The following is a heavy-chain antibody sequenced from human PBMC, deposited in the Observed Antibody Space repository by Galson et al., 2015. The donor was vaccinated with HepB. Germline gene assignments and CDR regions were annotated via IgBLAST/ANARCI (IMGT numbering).Heavy chain of an antibody. CDR2: IIPIFGTA. CDR3: ARSGYYDSSGYYTPGEYFQH. CDR1: GGTFSSYA. J-gene: IGHJ1*01. V-gene: IGHV1-69*13. D-gene: IGHD3-22*01. Sequence: VKVSCKASGGTFSSYAISWVRQAPGQGLEWMGGIIPIFGTANYAQKFQGRVTITADESTSTAYMELSSLRSEDTAVYYCARSGYYDSSGYYTPGEYFQHWGQGTLVTVSS.